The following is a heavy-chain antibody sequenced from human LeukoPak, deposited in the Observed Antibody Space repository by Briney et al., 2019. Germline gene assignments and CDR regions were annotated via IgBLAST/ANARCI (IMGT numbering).Heavy chain of an antibody. D-gene: IGHD2-15*01. CDR1: GFTFSSYS. CDR2: ISGSGGST. J-gene: IGHJ4*02. V-gene: IGHV3-23*01. Sequence: GGSLRLSCAASGFTFSSYSMSWVRQAPGKGLEWVSAISGSGGSTYYADSVKGRFTISRDNSKNTLYLQMNSLRAEDTAVYYCAKDLGDCSGGSCSLLYYFDYWGQGTLVTVSS. CDR3: AKDLGDCSGGSCSLLYYFDY.